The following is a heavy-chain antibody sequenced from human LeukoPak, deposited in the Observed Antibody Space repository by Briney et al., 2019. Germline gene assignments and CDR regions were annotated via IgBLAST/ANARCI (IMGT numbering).Heavy chain of an antibody. CDR1: GYTFTGYY. D-gene: IGHD2-15*01. J-gene: IGHJ6*02. CDR3: AIETTIAASRGLDV. CDR2: INPDSGGT. Sequence: ASVKVSCKASGYTFTGYYMHWVRQAPGQGREWMGWINPDSGGTNYAQKFQGRVTMTRDTSISTAYMELTSLKSDDTAAYYCAIETTIAASRGLDVWGQGTTVTVSS. V-gene: IGHV1-2*02.